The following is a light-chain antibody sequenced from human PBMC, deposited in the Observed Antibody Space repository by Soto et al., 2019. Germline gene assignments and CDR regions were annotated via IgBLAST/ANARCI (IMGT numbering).Light chain of an antibody. J-gene: IGKJ2*01. CDR2: AAS. CDR1: QSISSY. CDR3: HQSYDTPRT. Sequence: DIQMTQSPSSLSASVGDRVTITCRASQSISSYLNWYQQKPGKAPNLLVYAASSLQSGVTSRFSGSGSGTDFTLTISSLQPEDFATYYCHQSYDTPRTFGQGTNLEIK. V-gene: IGKV1-39*01.